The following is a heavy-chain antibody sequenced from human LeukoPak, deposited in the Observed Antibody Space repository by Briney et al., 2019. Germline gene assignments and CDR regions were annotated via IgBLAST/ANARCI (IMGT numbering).Heavy chain of an antibody. CDR2: ISSSGACI. J-gene: IGHJ4*02. CDR3: VGNYYDSSGLDY. D-gene: IGHD3-22*01. CDR1: GFTFSTYS. V-gene: IGHV3-21*01. Sequence: GGSLRLSCAASGFTFSTYSMNWVRQAPGKGLECVSSISSSGACIYYADSVKGRFTISRDNAKKSLYLQMNSLRAEDTAIYYCVGNYYDSSGLDYWGQGTLVTVSS.